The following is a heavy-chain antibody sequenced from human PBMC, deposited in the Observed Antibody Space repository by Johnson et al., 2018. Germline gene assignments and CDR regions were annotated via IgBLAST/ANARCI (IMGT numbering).Heavy chain of an antibody. J-gene: IGHJ3*02. Sequence: VQLQESGGGLVQPGGSLKLSCAASGFTFSGSAMHWVRQASGKGLEWVGRIRRKANSYATAYAASVKGRFTISRDDSKNTAYLQMNSLKTEDTAVYYCTRHLGRVLLCGNDAFDIWCQVTMVSVSS. CDR2: IRRKANSYAT. CDR3: TRHLGRVLLCGNDAFDI. V-gene: IGHV3-73*02. CDR1: GFTFSGSA. D-gene: IGHD2-2*01.